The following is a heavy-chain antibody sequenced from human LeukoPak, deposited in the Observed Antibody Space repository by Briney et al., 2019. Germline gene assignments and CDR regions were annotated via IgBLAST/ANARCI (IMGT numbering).Heavy chain of an antibody. D-gene: IGHD6-19*01. V-gene: IGHV4-39*02. CDR2: IYYSGST. J-gene: IGHJ4*02. CDR1: GGSISSTSYF. Sequence: PSETLSLTCIVSGGSISSTSYFWGWIRQPPGKGLEWIGSIYYSGSTYYNPSLKSRVTISVDTSKNHFSLKLSSVTAADTAVYYCASSGWYEGGVYWGQGTLVTVSS. CDR3: ASSGWYEGGVY.